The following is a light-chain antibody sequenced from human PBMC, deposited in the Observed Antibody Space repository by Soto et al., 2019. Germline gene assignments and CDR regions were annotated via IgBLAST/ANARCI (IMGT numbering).Light chain of an antibody. CDR1: SSNIGSNY. J-gene: IGLJ2*01. Sequence: QSVLTQPPSASGTPGQRVTISCSGSSSNIGSNYVYWYQQLPGKAPKLLIYRNNHRPSGVPDRFSGSKSGTSASLAISGLRSEDEADYYCAAWDDSLSGFVVFGGGTKVTVL. CDR3: AAWDDSLSGFVV. CDR2: RNN. V-gene: IGLV1-47*01.